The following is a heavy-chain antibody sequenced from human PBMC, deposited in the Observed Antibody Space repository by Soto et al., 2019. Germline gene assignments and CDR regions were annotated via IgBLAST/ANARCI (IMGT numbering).Heavy chain of an antibody. V-gene: IGHV4-39*07. CDR3: ARELAGTDY. CDR1: GGSISSSSYY. J-gene: IGHJ4*02. CDR2: IYYSGST. Sequence: SETLFLTCIVSGGSISSSSYYWGWIRQPPGKGLEWIGSIYYSGSTNYDPSLKSRVTISVDTSKNQFSLKLSSVTAADTAVYYCARELAGTDYWGQGTLVTVSS.